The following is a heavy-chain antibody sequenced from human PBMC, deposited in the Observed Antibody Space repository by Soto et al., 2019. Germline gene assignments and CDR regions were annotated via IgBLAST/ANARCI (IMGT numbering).Heavy chain of an antibody. D-gene: IGHD1-26*01. J-gene: IGHJ4*02. CDR1: GFTFSNSG. CDR2: ISSSSSTI. Sequence: EVQLVESGGGLVQPGGSLRLSCAASGFTFSNSGMNWVRQAPGKGLEWVSYISSSSSTIRYADSVKGRFTISRDNAKNSLFLQMNSLRDEDTAVYYCVRDRGGAGAIDYWGQGTLVTVSS. V-gene: IGHV3-48*02. CDR3: VRDRGGAGAIDY.